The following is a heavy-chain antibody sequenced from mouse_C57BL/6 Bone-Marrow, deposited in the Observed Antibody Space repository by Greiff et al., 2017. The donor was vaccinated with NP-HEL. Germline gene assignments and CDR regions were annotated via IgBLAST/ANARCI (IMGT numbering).Heavy chain of an antibody. J-gene: IGHJ4*01. V-gene: IGHV2-5*01. CDR1: GFSLTSYG. D-gene: IGHD3-3*01. Sequence: QVQLQQSGPGLVQPSQCLSITCTVSGFSLTSYGVHWVRQSPGKGLEWLGVIWRGGSTDYNAAFMSRLSITKDNSKSQVFFKMNSLQADDTAIYYCAKKDKRDLYAMDYWGQGTSVTVSS. CDR2: IWRGGST. CDR3: AKKDKRDLYAMDY.